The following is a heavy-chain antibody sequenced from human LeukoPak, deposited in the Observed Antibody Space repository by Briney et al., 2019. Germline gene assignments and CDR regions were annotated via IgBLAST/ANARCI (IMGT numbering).Heavy chain of an antibody. J-gene: IGHJ4*02. CDR1: GFTFSSYA. D-gene: IGHD1-26*01. V-gene: IGHV3-23*01. Sequence: GGSLRLSCAASGFTFSSYAMSWVRQAPGKGLEWVSAISGSGGNTYYADSMKGRFTISRDNSKNTLYLQMNSLRAEDTAVYHCAKGWIHSGSALDYWGQGTLVTVSS. CDR2: ISGSGGNT. CDR3: AKGWIHSGSALDY.